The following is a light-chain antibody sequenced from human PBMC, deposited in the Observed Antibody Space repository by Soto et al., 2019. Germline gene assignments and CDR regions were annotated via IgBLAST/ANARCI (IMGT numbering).Light chain of an antibody. CDR2: LNRDGSH. CDR3: QTWGTGIVI. CDR1: SGHSNYA. J-gene: IGLJ2*01. V-gene: IGLV4-69*01. Sequence: QLVLTQSPSASASLGASVKLTCTLSSGHSNYAIAWHQQQPEQGPRYLMKLNRDGSHSKGDGIPNRFSGSSSGAERNLTISSLQSEDEADYYCQTWGTGIVIFGGGTKLTVL.